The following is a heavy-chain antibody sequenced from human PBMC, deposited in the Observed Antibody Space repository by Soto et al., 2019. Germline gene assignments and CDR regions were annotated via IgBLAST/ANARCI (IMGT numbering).Heavy chain of an antibody. Sequence: LSLTCSVSVGSISSYYWSWIRQPPGKGLEWIGYIYYSGSTNYNPSLKSRVTISVDTSKNQFSLKLSSVTAADTAVYYCASFRGDFLYDYWGQGTLVTVSS. V-gene: IGHV4-59*01. D-gene: IGHD4-17*01. CDR2: IYYSGST. CDR1: VGSISSYY. CDR3: ASFRGDFLYDY. J-gene: IGHJ4*02.